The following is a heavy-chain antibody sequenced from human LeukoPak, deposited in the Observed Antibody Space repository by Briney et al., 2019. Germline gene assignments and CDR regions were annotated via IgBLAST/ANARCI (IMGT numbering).Heavy chain of an antibody. CDR2: IIPIFGTA. Sequence: ASVKVSCKASGGSFSSYAISWVRQAPGQGLEWMGGIIPIFGTANYAQKFRGRVTMTADESTSTAYMELSSLRSEDTAVYYCARGIAAAGNTPCYYYMDVWGKGTTVTVSS. V-gene: IGHV1-69*13. J-gene: IGHJ6*03. D-gene: IGHD6-13*01. CDR3: ARGIAAAGNTPCYYYMDV. CDR1: GGSFSSYA.